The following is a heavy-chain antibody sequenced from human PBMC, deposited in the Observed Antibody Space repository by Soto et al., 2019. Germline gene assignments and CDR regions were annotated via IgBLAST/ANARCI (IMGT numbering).Heavy chain of an antibody. D-gene: IGHD3-10*01. V-gene: IGHV4-4*07. CDR3: ARDTDMVRGVIKFKGMDV. Sequence: SETLSLTCTASGGSISSYYWSWIRQPAGKGLEWIGRIYTSGSTNYNPSLKSRVTMSVDASKNQFSLKLSSVTAADTAVYYCARDTDMVRGVIKFKGMDVWGQGTTVTVSS. CDR2: IYTSGST. CDR1: GGSISSYY. J-gene: IGHJ6*02.